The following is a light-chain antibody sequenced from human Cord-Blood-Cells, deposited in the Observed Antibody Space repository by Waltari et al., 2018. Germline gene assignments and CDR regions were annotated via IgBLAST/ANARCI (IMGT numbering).Light chain of an antibody. Sequence: DIQMTQSPSTLYASVGDRVTITCRASQSISSWLAWYQQKPGKAPKLLIYKASSLESGVPSRFSGSGSGTEFTLTISILQPDDFATYYCQQYNSYAWTFGQGTKVEIK. CDR3: QQYNSYAWT. J-gene: IGKJ1*01. CDR2: KAS. V-gene: IGKV1-5*03. CDR1: QSISSW.